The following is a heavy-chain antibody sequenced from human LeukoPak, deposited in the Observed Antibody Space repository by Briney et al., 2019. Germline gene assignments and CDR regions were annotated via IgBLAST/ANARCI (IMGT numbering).Heavy chain of an antibody. J-gene: IGHJ5*02. CDR2: IIPIFGTA. CDR1: GGTFSSYA. CDR3: ARDGKRPASYYDYVWGSYRNNWFDP. D-gene: IGHD3-16*02. Sequence: ASVTVSFTASGGTFSSYAISWVRQAPGQGLEWMGGIIPIFGTANYAQKFQGRVTITADESTSTAYMELSSLRSEDTAVYYCARDGKRPASYYDYVWGSYRNNWFDPWGQGTLVTVSS. V-gene: IGHV1-69*13.